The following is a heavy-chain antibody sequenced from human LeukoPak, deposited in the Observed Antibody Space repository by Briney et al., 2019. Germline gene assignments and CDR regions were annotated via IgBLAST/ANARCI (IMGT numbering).Heavy chain of an antibody. CDR3: ARLGRRDDSSGYYGY. J-gene: IGHJ4*02. D-gene: IGHD3-22*01. V-gene: IGHV1-2*02. CDR2: INPNSGGT. CDR1: GYTFTGYY. Sequence: ASVKVSCKASGYTFTGYYMHWVRQAPGQGLEWMGWINPNSGGTNYAQKFQGRVTMTRDTSISTAYMELSRLRSDDTAVYYCARLGRRDDSSGYYGYWGQGTLVTVSS.